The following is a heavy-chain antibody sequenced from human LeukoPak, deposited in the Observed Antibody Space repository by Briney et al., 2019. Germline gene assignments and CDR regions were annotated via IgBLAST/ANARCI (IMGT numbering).Heavy chain of an antibody. Sequence: SETLSLTCTVSGASISGSTWWSWVRQPPGKGLEWIGEIYNGGTTNHNPSLKSRVTISVDTSKNQFSLKLSSVTAADTAVYYCASYYDSSRTWYYYYYMDVWGKGTTVTVSS. CDR1: GASISGSTW. CDR2: IYNGGTT. CDR3: ASYYDSSRTWYYYYYMDV. V-gene: IGHV4-4*02. J-gene: IGHJ6*03. D-gene: IGHD3-22*01.